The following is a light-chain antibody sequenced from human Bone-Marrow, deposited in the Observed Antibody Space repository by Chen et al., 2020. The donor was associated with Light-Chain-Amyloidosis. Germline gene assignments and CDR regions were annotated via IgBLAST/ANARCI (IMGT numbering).Light chain of an antibody. J-gene: IGKJ3*01. CDR2: GAS. V-gene: IGKV3-15*01. CDR1: QSVSSN. Sequence: EIVMTQSPATLSVSPGERATLSCRASQSVSSNLAWYQQKPGQAPRLLIYGASTRATGIPARFSGSGSGTEFTLTISSMQSEEFAVYYCQQYNNWPPRFTFGPGTKVDIK. CDR3: QQYNNWPPRFT.